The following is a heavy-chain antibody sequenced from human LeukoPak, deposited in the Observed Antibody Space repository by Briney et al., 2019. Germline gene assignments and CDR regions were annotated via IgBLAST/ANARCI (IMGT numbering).Heavy chain of an antibody. V-gene: IGHV1-46*01. CDR3: AREGGSGSYYPHYYYYYYMDV. Sequence: EASVKVSCKASGGTFSSYAISWVRQAPGQGLEWMGIINPSGGSTSYAQKFQGRVTMTRDTSTSTVYMELSSLRSEDTAVYYCAREGGSGSYYPHYYYYYYMDVWGKGTTVTISS. CDR2: INPSGGST. J-gene: IGHJ6*03. CDR1: GGTFSSYA. D-gene: IGHD3-10*01.